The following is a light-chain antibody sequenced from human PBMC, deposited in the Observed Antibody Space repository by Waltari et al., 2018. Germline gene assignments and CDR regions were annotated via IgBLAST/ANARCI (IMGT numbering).Light chain of an antibody. CDR1: QAIRCD. CDR3: LQDHNYPWT. J-gene: IGKJ1*01. CDR2: AAS. Sequence: AIQMTQSPSSLSVSVGDRVTITCRSSQAIRCDLGWYQQKPGKAPKLLIYAASSLQSGVPSRFSGSGSGTDFTLTISSLQPEDVASYYCLQDHNYPWTFGQGTTVEIK. V-gene: IGKV1-6*01.